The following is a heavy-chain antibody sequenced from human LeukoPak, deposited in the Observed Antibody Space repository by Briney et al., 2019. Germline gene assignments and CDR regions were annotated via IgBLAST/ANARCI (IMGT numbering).Heavy chain of an antibody. D-gene: IGHD2-2*01. J-gene: IGHJ4*02. CDR1: GGSICSYY. CDR2: IYYSERN. CDR3: ARTRGQYQDFDY. V-gene: IGHV4-59*01. Sequence: SETLSLTCTVSGGSICSYYWSWMRQPPGQGLEWIGYIYYSERNNYNPSLESPVTISVDTSKNQFSRKLSSVTAAVTAVYYCARTRGQYQDFDYWGQGTLVTVSS.